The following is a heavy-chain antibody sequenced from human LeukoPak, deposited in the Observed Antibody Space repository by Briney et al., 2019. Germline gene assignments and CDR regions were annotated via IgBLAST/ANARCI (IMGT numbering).Heavy chain of an antibody. D-gene: IGHD6-19*01. V-gene: IGHV3-7*01. CDR1: GFTFSSYW. CDR3: AREGSYSSGWYYAFDI. Sequence: GGSLRLSCAASGFTFSSYWMSWVRQAPGKGLEWVANIKQDGSEKYYVDSVKGRFTISRDNAKNSLYLQMNSLRAEDTAVYYCAREGSYSSGWYYAFDIWGQGTMVTVSS. CDR2: IKQDGSEK. J-gene: IGHJ3*02.